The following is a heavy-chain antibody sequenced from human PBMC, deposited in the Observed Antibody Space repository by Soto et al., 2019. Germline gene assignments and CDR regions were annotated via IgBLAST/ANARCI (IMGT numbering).Heavy chain of an antibody. V-gene: IGHV4-59*08. CDR3: SRDDSDWFFN. Sequence: SETLSLTCTVSGGSISSYDWSWIRQPPGKGLEWIGYIDYSGSTNYNPSLKSRVTISVDTSKNQFSLKLSSVTAADTAVYYCSRDDSDWFFNWGRGTLVTVSS. D-gene: IGHD3-9*01. CDR1: GGSISSYD. CDR2: IDYSGST. J-gene: IGHJ4*02.